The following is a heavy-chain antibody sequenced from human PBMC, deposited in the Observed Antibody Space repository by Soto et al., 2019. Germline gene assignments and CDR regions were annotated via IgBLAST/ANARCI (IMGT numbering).Heavy chain of an antibody. D-gene: IGHD5-12*01. Sequence: SGPYAGEPTQTLTLTCTFSGFSLSTSGVGVGWIRQPPGKALEWLALIYWNDDKRYSPSLKSRLTITKDTSKNQVVLTMTNMDPVDTATYYCAHRRGEMATISHYYYGMDVWGQGTTVTVSS. J-gene: IGHJ6*02. CDR1: GFSLSTSGVG. CDR2: IYWNDDK. V-gene: IGHV2-5*01. CDR3: AHRRGEMATISHYYYGMDV.